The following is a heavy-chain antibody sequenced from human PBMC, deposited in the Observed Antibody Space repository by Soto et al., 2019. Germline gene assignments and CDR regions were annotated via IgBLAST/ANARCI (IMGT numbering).Heavy chain of an antibody. D-gene: IGHD1-26*01. CDR2: IIPIFGTA. Sequence: RASVKVSCKASGGTFSSYAISWVRQAPGQGLEWMGGIIPIFGTANYAQKFQGRVTITADESTSTAYMELSSLRSEDTAVYYCARARVGGIVGATPVTQDYYYGMDVWGQGTTVTVSS. J-gene: IGHJ6*02. CDR3: ARARVGGIVGATPVTQDYYYGMDV. CDR1: GGTFSSYA. V-gene: IGHV1-69*13.